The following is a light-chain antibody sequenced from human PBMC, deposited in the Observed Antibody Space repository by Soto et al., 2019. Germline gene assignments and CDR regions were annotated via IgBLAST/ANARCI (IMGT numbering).Light chain of an antibody. V-gene: IGKV1-8*01. Sequence: AIRMTQSPSSFSASTGERVTITCRASQGISSYLAWYQQKPGKAPKLLIYAASTLQSGVPSRFSGSGSGTEFTLTISSLQPDDFATYYCQQYNSYSFGQGTKVDIK. CDR3: QQYNSYS. CDR1: QGISSY. J-gene: IGKJ1*01. CDR2: AAS.